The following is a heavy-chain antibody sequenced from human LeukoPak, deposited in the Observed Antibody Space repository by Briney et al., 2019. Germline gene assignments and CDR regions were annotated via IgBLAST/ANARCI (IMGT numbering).Heavy chain of an antibody. CDR3: LKGAAAGIFDY. D-gene: IGHD6-13*01. Sequence: PGGSLRLSCSASGFTFNSYAMHWVRQAPGKGLEYVSAISSNGGSTYYADSVKGRFTISRDNSKNTLYLQMSSLRAEDTAVYYCLKGAAAGIFDYWGQGTLVTVSS. CDR2: ISSNGGST. J-gene: IGHJ4*02. CDR1: GFTFNSYA. V-gene: IGHV3-64D*06.